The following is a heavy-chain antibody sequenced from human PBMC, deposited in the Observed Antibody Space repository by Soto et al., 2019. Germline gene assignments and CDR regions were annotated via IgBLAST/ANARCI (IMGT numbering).Heavy chain of an antibody. J-gene: IGHJ4*02. D-gene: IGHD6-13*01. Sequence: XSVKVSCKASGYTFTSYYMHWVRQAPGQGLEWMGIINPSGGSTSYAQKFQGRVTMTRDTSTSTGYMELSSLRSEDTAVYYCAREQQLVLGYWGQGTLVTVSS. CDR2: INPSGGST. CDR1: GYTFTSYY. CDR3: AREQQLVLGY. V-gene: IGHV1-46*01.